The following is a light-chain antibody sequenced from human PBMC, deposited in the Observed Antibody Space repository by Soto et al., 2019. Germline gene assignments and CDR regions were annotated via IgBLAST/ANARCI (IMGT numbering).Light chain of an antibody. CDR1: SSNIGAGYD. J-gene: IGLJ2*01. Sequence: QSVVTQPPSVSGAPGQRVTISCTGSSSNIGAGYDVPWYQQFPGTAPKLLIYGNNNRPSGVPDRFSGSKSGTSASLAITGLQAEDEADYYCQSFDTRLNSVVFGGGTKVTVL. V-gene: IGLV1-40*01. CDR3: QSFDTRLNSVV. CDR2: GNN.